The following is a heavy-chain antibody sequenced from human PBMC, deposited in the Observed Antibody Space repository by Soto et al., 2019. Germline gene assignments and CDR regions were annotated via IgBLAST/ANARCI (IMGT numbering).Heavy chain of an antibody. CDR1: GFTFSSYW. D-gene: IGHD4-17*01. CDR3: ARDGYGDYHFDY. J-gene: IGHJ4*02. CDR2: INSDGSST. V-gene: IGHV3-74*01. Sequence: GGSLRLSCAASGFTFSSYWMHWVRQAPGKGLVWVSRINSDGSSTSYADSVKGRFTISRHNAKNTLYLQMNSLRAEDTAVYYCARDGYGDYHFDYWGQGTQVTVSS.